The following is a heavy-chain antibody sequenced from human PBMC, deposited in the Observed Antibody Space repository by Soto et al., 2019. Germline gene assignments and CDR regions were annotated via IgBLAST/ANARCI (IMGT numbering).Heavy chain of an antibody. V-gene: IGHV3-13*05. Sequence: GGSLRLSCAASGFTFSSYDMHWVRQATGKGLEWVSAIGTAGDPYYPGSVKGRFTISRDNSKSMVFVQMNSLGVEDTAVYYCVRSSGVPTPDFAYWGQGTLVTVSS. J-gene: IGHJ4*02. CDR3: VRSSGVPTPDFAY. D-gene: IGHD3-10*01. CDR1: GFTFSSYD. CDR2: IGTAGDP.